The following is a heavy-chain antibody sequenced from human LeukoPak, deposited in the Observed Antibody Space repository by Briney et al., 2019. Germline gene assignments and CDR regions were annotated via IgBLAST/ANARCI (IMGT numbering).Heavy chain of an antibody. D-gene: IGHD3-22*01. CDR3: AREGYYDSSGYSDY. CDR2: IYYSGST. Sequence: SETLSLTCTVSGGSISSSSYYWGWIRQPPGKGLERIGSIYYSGSTYYNPSLKSRVTISVDTSKNQFSLKLSSVTAADTAVYYCAREGYYDSSGYSDYWGQGTLVTVSS. J-gene: IGHJ4*02. CDR1: GGSISSSSYY. V-gene: IGHV4-39*07.